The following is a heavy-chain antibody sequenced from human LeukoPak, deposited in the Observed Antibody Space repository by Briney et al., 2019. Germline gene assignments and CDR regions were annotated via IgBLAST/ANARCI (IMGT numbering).Heavy chain of an antibody. CDR2: IYYSGNT. D-gene: IGHD2-8*01. Sequence: SETLSLTCTVSGDSIMNYYWTWIRQPPGKGLEWVGDIYYSGNTTYNPSLKSRVTISIDTSKNQFSLKLSSVTAADTAVYYFAAAKGYCTTGVCYPWVRPEYWGQGTRVTVSS. CDR3: AAAKGYCTTGVCYPWVRPEY. CDR1: GDSIMNYY. V-gene: IGHV4-59*01. J-gene: IGHJ4*02.